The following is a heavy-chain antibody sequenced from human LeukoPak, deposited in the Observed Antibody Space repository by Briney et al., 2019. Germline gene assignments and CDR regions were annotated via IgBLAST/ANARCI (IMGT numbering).Heavy chain of an antibody. Sequence: ASVKVSCKASGGTFSSYAISWARQAPGQGLEWMGWISAYNGNTNYAQKLQGRVTMTTDTSTSTAYMELRSLRSDDTAVYYCARQGYYGSDDYWGQGTLVTVSS. CDR2: ISAYNGNT. V-gene: IGHV1-18*01. J-gene: IGHJ4*02. CDR3: ARQGYYGSDDY. CDR1: GGTFSSYA. D-gene: IGHD3-10*01.